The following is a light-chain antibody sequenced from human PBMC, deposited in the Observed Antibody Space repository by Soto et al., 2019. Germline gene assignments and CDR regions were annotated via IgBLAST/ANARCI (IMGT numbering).Light chain of an antibody. J-gene: IGKJ1*01. CDR1: QSVSSN. Sequence: EIVLTQSPATLSVSPGERAALSCRASQSVSSNLAWYQQKPGQAPRLLIYGASTRATGIPARISGSGSGTEFTLTISSLQSEDFAVYYCQQYSNWPTFGQGTKVDIK. CDR3: QQYSNWPT. V-gene: IGKV3-15*01. CDR2: GAS.